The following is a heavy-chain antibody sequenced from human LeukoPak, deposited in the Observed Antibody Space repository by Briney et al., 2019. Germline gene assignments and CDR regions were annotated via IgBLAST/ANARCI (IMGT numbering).Heavy chain of an antibody. CDR2: IYYSGST. CDR1: GGSISSYY. J-gene: IGHJ4*02. Sequence: SETLSLTCTVSGGSISSYYWSWIRQPPGKGLEWIGYIYYSGSTNYNPSLTSRVTISVDTSKNQFSLKLSSVTAADTAVYYCARVGSDSSGWYEWFDYWGQGTLVTVSS. V-gene: IGHV4-59*01. D-gene: IGHD6-19*01. CDR3: ARVGSDSSGWYEWFDY.